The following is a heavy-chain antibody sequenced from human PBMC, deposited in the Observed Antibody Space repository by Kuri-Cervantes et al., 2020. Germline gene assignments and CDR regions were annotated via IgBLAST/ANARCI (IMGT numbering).Heavy chain of an antibody. CDR3: ARGRITMVRGGTECDY. D-gene: IGHD3-10*01. Sequence: ASVKVSCKASGYTFTNYYMHWVRQAPGQGLEWMGWINPNSGGTNYAQKFQGRVTMTRDTSISTAYMELSRLRSDDTAVYYCARGRITMVRGGTECDYWGQGTLVTVSS. V-gene: IGHV1-2*02. J-gene: IGHJ4*02. CDR2: INPNSGGT. CDR1: GYTFTNYY.